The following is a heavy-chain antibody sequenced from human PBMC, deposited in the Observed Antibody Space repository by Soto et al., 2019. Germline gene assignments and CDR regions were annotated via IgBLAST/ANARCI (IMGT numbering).Heavy chain of an antibody. CDR3: VKDRMDHNSVWDIFDI. CDR2: IGGGDHDR. D-gene: IGHD1-20*01. J-gene: IGHJ3*02. Sequence: GGSLRLSCAASGFTFSIFAMSWVRQAPGKGLEWVSSIGGGDHDRYYTDSVRGRFTISRDNSKNTVFLQMNSLRAEDTAIYYCVKDRMDHNSVWDIFDIRVQGTMV. V-gene: IGHV3-23*01. CDR1: GFTFSIFA.